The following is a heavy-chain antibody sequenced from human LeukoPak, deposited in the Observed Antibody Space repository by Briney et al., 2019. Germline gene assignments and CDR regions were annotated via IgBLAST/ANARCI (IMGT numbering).Heavy chain of an antibody. D-gene: IGHD3-22*01. J-gene: IGHJ4*02. CDR2: IYYSGST. V-gene: IGHV4-31*03. CDR3: ARVGYYYDSSGYSDYFDY. Sequence: SGTLSLTCTVSGGSISSGGYYWSWIRQHPGKGLEWIGYIYYSGSTYYNPSLKSRVTISVDRSKNQFSLKLSSVTAADTAVYYCARVGYYYDSSGYSDYFDYWGQGTLVTVSS. CDR1: GGSISSGGYY.